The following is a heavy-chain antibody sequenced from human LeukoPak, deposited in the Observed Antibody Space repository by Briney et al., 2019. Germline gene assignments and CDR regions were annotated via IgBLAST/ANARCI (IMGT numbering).Heavy chain of an antibody. Sequence: SMKVSCKASGYTFTNYGISWVRQAPGQGLEWMGGIIPIFGTANYAQKFQGRVTITADKSTSTAYMELSSLRSEDTAVYYCARDDGSGSYNVVYYGMDVWGKGTTVTVSS. CDR1: GYTFTNYG. J-gene: IGHJ6*04. D-gene: IGHD3-10*01. CDR2: IIPIFGTA. CDR3: ARDDGSGSYNVVYYGMDV. V-gene: IGHV1-69*06.